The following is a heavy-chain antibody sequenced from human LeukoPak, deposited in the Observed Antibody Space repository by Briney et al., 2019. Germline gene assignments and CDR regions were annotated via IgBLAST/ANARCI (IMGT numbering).Heavy chain of an antibody. D-gene: IGHD2-2*01. V-gene: IGHV3-21*01. CDR3: ASPLGYCSSTSCSYDYYMDV. J-gene: IGHJ6*03. CDR2: ISSSSSYI. CDR1: GFTFSSYS. Sequence: GGSLRLSCAASGFTFSSYSMNWVRQAPGKGLEWVSSISSSSSYIYYADSVKGRFTISRDNDKNSLYLQMNSLRAEDTAVYYCASPLGYCSSTSCSYDYYMDVWGKGTTVTVSS.